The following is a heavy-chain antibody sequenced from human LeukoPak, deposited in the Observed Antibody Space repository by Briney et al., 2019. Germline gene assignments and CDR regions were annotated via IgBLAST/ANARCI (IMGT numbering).Heavy chain of an antibody. CDR2: IANDGRT. D-gene: IGHD3-10*02. V-gene: IGHV3-53*01. CDR3: AELGITMIGGV. J-gene: IGHJ6*04. Sequence: PGGSLRLSCAASGFTVSSNYMSWVRQAPGKGLECVSVIANDGRTYYANSVKGRFTISRDNAKNSLYLQMNSLRAEDTAVYYCAELGITMIGGVWGKETTVTISS. CDR1: GFTVSSNY.